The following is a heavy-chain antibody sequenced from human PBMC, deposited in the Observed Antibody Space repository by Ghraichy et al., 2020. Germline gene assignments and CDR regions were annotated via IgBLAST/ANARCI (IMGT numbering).Heavy chain of an antibody. J-gene: IGHJ4*02. V-gene: IGHV3-23*01. D-gene: IGHD6-6*01. CDR2: VTGSGDST. CDR3: ARGGGSSDYYFDY. Sequence: GGSLRLSCAGSGFTFNNYATSWVRQAPGKGLEWVSVVTGSGDSTYYADSVKGRFTISRDNSKNTLYLQMNSLRAEDTAVYYCARGGGSSDYYFDYWGQGTLVTVSS. CDR1: GFTFNNYA.